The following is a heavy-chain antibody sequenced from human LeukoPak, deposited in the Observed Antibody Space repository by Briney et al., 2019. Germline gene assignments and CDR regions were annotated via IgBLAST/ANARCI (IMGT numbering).Heavy chain of an antibody. Sequence: SETLSLTCTVSGGSVSSCRYSWTWIPQPPGKGLEWIGYVYYSGSTNYNPSLKSRLTISVDTSKNQFSLKLRSVTAADTAVYYCASGYYYDSSGYIRGISFDYWGQGTLVIVSS. J-gene: IGHJ4*02. CDR2: VYYSGST. CDR1: GGSVSSCRYS. V-gene: IGHV4-61*01. D-gene: IGHD3-22*01. CDR3: ASGYYYDSSGYIRGISFDY.